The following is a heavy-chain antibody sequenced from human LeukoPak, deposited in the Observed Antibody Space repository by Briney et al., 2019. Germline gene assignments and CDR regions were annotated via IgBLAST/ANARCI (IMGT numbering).Heavy chain of an antibody. CDR3: SRESTVIDAFDI. CDR1: GFSFRKYA. CDR2: ISTNGGST. Sequence: GRSLRLSCAASGFSFRKYAMHWVRRAPGKGLESVSGISTNGGSTYHANSVKDRFTISRDNSKNTLYLQMGSLRTEDMAVYYCSRESTVIDAFDIWGQGTMITVSS. J-gene: IGHJ3*02. D-gene: IGHD4-11*01. V-gene: IGHV3-64*01.